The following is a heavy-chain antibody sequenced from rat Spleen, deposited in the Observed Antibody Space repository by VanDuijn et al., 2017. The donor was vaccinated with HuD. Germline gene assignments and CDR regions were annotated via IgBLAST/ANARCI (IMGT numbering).Heavy chain of an antibody. CDR1: GFTFNNYG. CDR3: ARKGILRPGGDYFDY. D-gene: IGHD1-6*01. Sequence: EVQLVESGGGLVQPGRSLKLSCAASGFTFNNYGMTWVRQTPTKGLEWVASITSRGGDTYYRDSVKGRFTISSDNARDTQYLQMDSLRSEDTATYYCARKGILRPGGDYFDYWGQGVMVTVSS. V-gene: IGHV5S14*01. J-gene: IGHJ2*01. CDR2: ITSRGGDT.